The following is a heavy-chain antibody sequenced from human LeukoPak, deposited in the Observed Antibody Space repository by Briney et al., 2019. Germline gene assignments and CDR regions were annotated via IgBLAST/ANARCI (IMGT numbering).Heavy chain of an antibody. CDR2: IYYIGST. Sequence: SETLSLTCTVSGGSISSNTYYWGWLRQPPGKGLEWIGSIYYIGSTYYNPSLKSRVTISVDTSKNQFSLKLSSVTAADTAVYYCARDYQGGYGDKTVDYWGQGTLVTVSS. J-gene: IGHJ4*02. CDR3: ARDYQGGYGDKTVDY. D-gene: IGHD5-18*01. V-gene: IGHV4-39*07. CDR1: GGSISSNTYY.